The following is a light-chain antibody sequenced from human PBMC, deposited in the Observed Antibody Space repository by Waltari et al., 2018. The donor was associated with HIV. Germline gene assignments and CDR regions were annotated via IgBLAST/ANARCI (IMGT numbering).Light chain of an antibody. CDR1: RSVLSPLDSVNY. Sequence: MVLTQSPDSLSVSLGERATIHCRSERSVLSPLDSVNYFAWYRQKAGERPSLLFFRATTRASGVPARFNASGSETDFTLTIDNVQAEDVSLSICSQYYSTPTFGRGTRLDI. CDR2: RAT. V-gene: IGKV4-1*01. CDR3: SQYYSTPT. J-gene: IGKJ2*01.